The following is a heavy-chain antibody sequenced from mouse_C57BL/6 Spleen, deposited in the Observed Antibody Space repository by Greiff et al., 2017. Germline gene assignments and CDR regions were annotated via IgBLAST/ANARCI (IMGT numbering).Heavy chain of an antibody. CDR3: TRDSSSYWYFDV. J-gene: IGHJ1*03. CDR1: GYTFTDYE. Sequence: VQLQQSGAELVRPGASVTLSCKASGYTFTDYEMHWVKQTPVHGLEWIGAIDPETGGTAYNQKFKGKAILTADKSSSTAYMELRSLTSEDSAVYYCTRDSSSYWYFDVGGTGTTVTVSS. CDR2: IDPETGGT. V-gene: IGHV1-15*01. D-gene: IGHD1-3*01.